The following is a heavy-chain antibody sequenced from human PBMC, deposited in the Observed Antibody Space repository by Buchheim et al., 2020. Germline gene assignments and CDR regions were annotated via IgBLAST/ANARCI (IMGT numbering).Heavy chain of an antibody. D-gene: IGHD7-27*01. V-gene: IGHV3-7*01. CDR2: VNQDGSGQ. CDR1: GFTFTNYG. J-gene: IGHJ4*02. CDR3: ARVSDSSWGKF. Sequence: EVQLVESGGALVQPGGSLRLSCATSGFTFTNYGMRWVRQAPGKGLEWGASVNQDGSGQYYVDSVKGRFNISRDNAKNSVYLQMNSLRAEDTAVYYCARVSDSSWGKFWGQGTL.